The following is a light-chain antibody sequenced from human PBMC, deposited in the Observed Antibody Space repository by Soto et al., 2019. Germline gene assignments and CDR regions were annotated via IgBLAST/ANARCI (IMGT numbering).Light chain of an antibody. CDR3: HQSNNWPRT. CDR1: QSVSSN. CDR2: DAS. J-gene: IGKJ1*01. V-gene: IGKV3-15*01. Sequence: EIVMTQSPATLSVSPGERATLSCRASQSVSSNLAWYQQKPGQAPRLLIYDASTRATGIPARFSGSGSGTECTLTSSGLQSEDFAVYYCHQSNNWPRTFGQGTKVEIK.